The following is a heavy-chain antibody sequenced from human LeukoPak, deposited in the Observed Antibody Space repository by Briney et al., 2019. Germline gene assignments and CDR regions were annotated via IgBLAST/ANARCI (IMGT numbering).Heavy chain of an antibody. CDR1: GGSIPVSTYY. CDR3: ARGTLYSGWSYYFDS. V-gene: IGHV4-39*07. Sequence: SETLSLTCTVSGGSIPVSTYYWGWVRQPPGKGLEWIGSIYYSGTTKYNPSLKSRVTISVDNSNNKFSLRLSSVTAADTALYYCARGTLYSGWSYYFDSWGQGTLVTVSS. D-gene: IGHD6-19*01. CDR2: IYYSGTT. J-gene: IGHJ4*02.